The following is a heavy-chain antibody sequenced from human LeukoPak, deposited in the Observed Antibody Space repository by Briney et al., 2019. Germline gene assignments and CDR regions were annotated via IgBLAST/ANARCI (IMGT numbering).Heavy chain of an antibody. CDR3: ARDPGYCSSTSCYLSYYFDY. V-gene: IGHV3-7*01. J-gene: IGHJ4*02. CDR1: GFTFSAYW. Sequence: GGSLRLSCAASGFTFSAYWMPWVRQAPGKGLEWVANMNQDGSVKHYVDSVKGRFTISRDNANSLYLQMNSLRAEDTAVYYCARDPGYCSSTSCYLSYYFDYWGQGTLVTVSS. CDR2: MNQDGSVK. D-gene: IGHD2-2*01.